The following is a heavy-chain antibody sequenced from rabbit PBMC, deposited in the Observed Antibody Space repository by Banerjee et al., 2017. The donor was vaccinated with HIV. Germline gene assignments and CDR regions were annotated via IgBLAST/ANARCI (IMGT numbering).Heavy chain of an antibody. J-gene: IGHJ4*01. D-gene: IGHD2-1*01. CDR2: IYTGSSGST. CDR3: ARDLQSHDDRIL. CDR1: GFSFSSSYY. Sequence: QSLEESGGDLVKPGASLTLTCTASGFSFSSSYYMCWVRQAPGKGLEWIACIYTGSSGSTWYASWAKGRFTISKTSSTTVTLQMTSLTDADTATYFCARDLQSHDDRILWGPGTLVTVS. V-gene: IGHV1S40*01.